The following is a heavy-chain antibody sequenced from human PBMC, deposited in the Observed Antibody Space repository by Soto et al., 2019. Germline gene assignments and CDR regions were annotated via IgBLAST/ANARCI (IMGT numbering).Heavy chain of an antibody. D-gene: IGHD2-8*02. CDR1: GGSIDNYY. J-gene: IGHJ4*02. CDR2: IYYSGST. Sequence: SETLSLTCSVSGGSIDNYYWSWVRQSPGKGLEWIGYIYYSGSTNYNPSLKSRVTISVDTSKNQFSLKLTSVTAADTAVYYCARDKITGLFDYWGQGTLVTVS. CDR3: ARDKITGLFDY. V-gene: IGHV4-59*12.